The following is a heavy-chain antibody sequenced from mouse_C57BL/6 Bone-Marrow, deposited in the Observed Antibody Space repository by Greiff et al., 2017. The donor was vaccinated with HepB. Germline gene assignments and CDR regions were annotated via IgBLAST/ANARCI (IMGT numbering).Heavy chain of an antibody. V-gene: IGHV5-6*01. J-gene: IGHJ3*01. CDR2: ISSGGSYT. CDR1: GFTFSSYG. Sequence: EVQLVESGGDLVKPGGSLKLSCAASGFTFSSYGMSWVRQTPDKRLEWVATISSGGSYTYYPDSVKGRFTISRDNAKNTLYLQMSSLKSEDTAMYYCARSSTMITTRFAYWGQGTLVTVSA. CDR3: ARSSTMITTRFAY. D-gene: IGHD2-4*01.